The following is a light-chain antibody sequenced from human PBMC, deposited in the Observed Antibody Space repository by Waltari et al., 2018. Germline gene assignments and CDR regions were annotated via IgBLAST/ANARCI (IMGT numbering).Light chain of an antibody. CDR2: ATS. CDR1: QSVSSRY. V-gene: IGKV3-20*01. CDR3: QQYGSSLLIT. Sequence: EIVLTQSPGTLSLSPGERATLSCRASQSVSSRYLAWYQQKPGQAPRLLIYATSSRATGIPDRFSGSGSGTDFTLTISRLEREDFAVYYCQQYGSSLLITFGQGTRLEIK. J-gene: IGKJ5*01.